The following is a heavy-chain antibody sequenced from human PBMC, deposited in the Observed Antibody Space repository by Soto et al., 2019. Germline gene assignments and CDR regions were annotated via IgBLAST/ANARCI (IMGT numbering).Heavy chain of an antibody. D-gene: IGHD3-10*01. Sequence: GASVKVSCKASGYTFTSYPMHWVRQAPGQRLEWMGWTNAGNGNTKYSQKFQGRVTITRDTFASTAYMELSSLRSEDTAVYYCATRGRSLGYYYGMDVWGQGTTVTVSS. J-gene: IGHJ6*02. V-gene: IGHV1-3*01. CDR1: GYTFTSYP. CDR3: ATRGRSLGYYYGMDV. CDR2: TNAGNGNT.